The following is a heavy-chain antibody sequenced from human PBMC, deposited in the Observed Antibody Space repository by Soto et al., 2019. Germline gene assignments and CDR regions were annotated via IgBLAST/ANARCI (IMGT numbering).Heavy chain of an antibody. J-gene: IGHJ4*02. CDR1: GFTFSSYA. D-gene: IGHD3-22*01. CDR2: ISGSGGST. V-gene: IGHV3-23*01. Sequence: TGGSLRLSCAASGFTFSSYAMSWVRQAPGKGLEWVSAISGSGGSTYYADSVKGRFTISRDNSKNTLYLQMNSLRAEDTAVYYCAKDGLYVVITTGDYWGQGTLVTVSS. CDR3: AKDGLYVVITTGDY.